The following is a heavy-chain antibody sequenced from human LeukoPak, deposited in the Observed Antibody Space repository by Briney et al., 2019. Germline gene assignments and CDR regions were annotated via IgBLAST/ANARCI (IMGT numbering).Heavy chain of an antibody. Sequence: RASVKVSCKASGGTFSNYVFSWVRQAPGQGLEWMGGIIPIFRTTNYAEQFQGRVTITTDESTNTAYLDLSSLRSEDTAVYYCAKDDGSATMGFDSWGQGTLVSVSS. CDR1: GGTFSNYV. D-gene: IGHD1-26*01. CDR2: IIPIFRTT. J-gene: IGHJ5*01. V-gene: IGHV1-69*05. CDR3: AKDDGSATMGFDS.